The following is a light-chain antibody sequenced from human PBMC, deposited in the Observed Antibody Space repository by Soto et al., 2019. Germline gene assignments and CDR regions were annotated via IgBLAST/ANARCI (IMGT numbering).Light chain of an antibody. CDR3: QQYYSYPWT. J-gene: IGKJ1*01. CDR1: QGISSY. CDR2: AAS. V-gene: IGKV1-8*01. Sequence: AIRMTQSPSSLSASTGDRVTITCRASQGISSYLAWYQQKPGKAPKLLIYAASTFQSGDPSRFSGCGSGTGFTLTISCLQSEDFATYCCQQYYSYPWTFGQGTKVEIK.